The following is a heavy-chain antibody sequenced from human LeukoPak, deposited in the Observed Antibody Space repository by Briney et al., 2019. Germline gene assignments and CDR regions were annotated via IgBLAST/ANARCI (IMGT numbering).Heavy chain of an antibody. V-gene: IGHV1-46*01. J-gene: IGHJ4*02. CDR1: GYTFTNNY. CDR2: IYPRDGST. Sequence: ASVKVSRKASGYTFTNNYLHWVRQAPGQGLEWMGMIYPRDGSTSYAQNFQGRVTVTRDTSTTTVHMELRGLRSEDTAVYYCARDQEGFDYWGQGTVVTVSS. CDR3: ARDQEGFDY.